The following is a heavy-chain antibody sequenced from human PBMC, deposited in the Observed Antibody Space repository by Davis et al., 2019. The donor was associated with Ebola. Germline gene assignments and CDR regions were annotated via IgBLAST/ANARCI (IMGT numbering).Heavy chain of an antibody. CDR2: ISYDGSNK. J-gene: IGHJ4*02. Sequence: PGGSLRLSCAASGFTFSSYAMHWVRQAPGKGLEWVAVISYDGSNKYYADSVKGRFTISRDSSKNTLYLQMNSLRAEDTAVYYCARDLGYCSSTSCYPYWGQGTLVTVSS. V-gene: IGHV3-30*14. D-gene: IGHD2-2*01. CDR1: GFTFSSYA. CDR3: ARDLGYCSSTSCYPY.